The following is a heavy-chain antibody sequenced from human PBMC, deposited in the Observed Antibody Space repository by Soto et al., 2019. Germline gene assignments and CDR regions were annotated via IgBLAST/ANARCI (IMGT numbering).Heavy chain of an antibody. Sequence: SETLSITCTVSGGSISSYYWSWIRQPPGKGLEWIGYIYYSGSTNYNPSLKSRVTISVDTSKNHFSLKLSSVTAADTAVYYCARDGYTLTPNYYYGMDVWGQGTTVTVSS. J-gene: IGHJ6*02. CDR2: IYYSGST. V-gene: IGHV4-59*01. CDR1: GGSISSYY. D-gene: IGHD4-4*01. CDR3: ARDGYTLTPNYYYGMDV.